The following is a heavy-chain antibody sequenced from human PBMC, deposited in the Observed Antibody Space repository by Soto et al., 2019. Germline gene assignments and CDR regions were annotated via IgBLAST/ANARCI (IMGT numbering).Heavy chain of an antibody. Sequence: GESLKISCKGSGYTFSTHWIGWVRQMPGKGLEWLGIIYPGDSDTRYSPSFQGQVTISANKSINTAYLQWNSLKASDSALYYCARTLTFDILTGYYLWGQGTLVTVSS. CDR3: ARTLTFDILTGYYL. D-gene: IGHD3-9*01. CDR1: GYTFSTHW. J-gene: IGHJ4*02. V-gene: IGHV5-51*01. CDR2: IYPGDSDT.